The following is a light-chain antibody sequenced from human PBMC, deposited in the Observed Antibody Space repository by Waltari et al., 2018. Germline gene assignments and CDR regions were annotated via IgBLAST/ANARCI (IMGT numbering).Light chain of an antibody. CDR2: KSS. J-gene: IGKJ2*01. CDR1: QSPVHSDGHTD. CDR3: MQGSHWPRT. V-gene: IGKV2-30*02. Sequence: DVVMTQSPLSLPVTLGQPASMSCRSSQSPVHSDGHTDLNWFQQRPGQSPRRLMYKSSKRDSGVPDRFSGSGSGTDFTLKISRVEAEDVGVYYCMQGSHWPRTFGQGTKLEI.